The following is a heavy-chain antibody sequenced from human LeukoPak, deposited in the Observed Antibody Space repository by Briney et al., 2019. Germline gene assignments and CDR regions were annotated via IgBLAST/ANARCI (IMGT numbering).Heavy chain of an antibody. J-gene: IGHJ4*02. CDR2: IVPSFGTT. Sequence: HGASVKVSCKASGGTFSRLAISWVRQAPGLGLEWMGRIVPSFGTTNYAQNFQGRVTIAADKSTSTAYMELSSLKSEDTAIYFCASPTSYLAGTGPHFDFWGQGTLVTVSS. CDR3: ASPTSYLAGTGPHFDF. D-gene: IGHD6-19*01. V-gene: IGHV1-69*06. CDR1: GGTFSRLA.